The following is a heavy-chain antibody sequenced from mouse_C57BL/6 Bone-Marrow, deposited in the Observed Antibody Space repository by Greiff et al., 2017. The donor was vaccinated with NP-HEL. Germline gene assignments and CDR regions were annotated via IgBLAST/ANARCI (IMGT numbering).Heavy chain of an antibody. CDR1: GYTFTSYT. D-gene: IGHD3-2*02. J-gene: IGHJ4*01. V-gene: IGHV1-4*01. CDR2: INPSSGYT. CDR3: AKTAQATYAMDY. Sequence: SGAELARPGASVKMSCKASGYTFTSYTMHWVKQRPGQGLEWIGYINPSSGYTKYNQKFKDKATLTADKSSSTAYMQLSSLTSEDSAVYYWAKTAQATYAMDYWGQGTSVTVSS.